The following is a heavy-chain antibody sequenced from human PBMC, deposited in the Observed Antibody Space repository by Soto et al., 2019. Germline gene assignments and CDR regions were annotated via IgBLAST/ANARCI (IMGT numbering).Heavy chain of an antibody. CDR3: ARRPFYDSSGYYIDY. CDR2: INHSGST. Sequence: QVQLQQWGAGLLKPSETLSLTCAVYGGSFSGYYWSWIRQPPGKGLEWIGEINHSGSTNYNPSLKSLVTISVDTSKNQFSLKLSSVTAADTAVYYCARRPFYDSSGYYIDYWGQGTLVTVSS. CDR1: GGSFSGYY. D-gene: IGHD3-22*01. J-gene: IGHJ4*02. V-gene: IGHV4-34*01.